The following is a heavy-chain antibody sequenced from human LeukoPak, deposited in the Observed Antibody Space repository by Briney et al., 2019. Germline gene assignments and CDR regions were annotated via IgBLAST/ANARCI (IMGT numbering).Heavy chain of an antibody. V-gene: IGHV4-34*01. CDR3: ARSRTRITIFGVVIGYFDL. CDR2: INHSGST. D-gene: IGHD3-3*01. J-gene: IGHJ2*01. CDR1: GGSISSYY. Sequence: KPSETLSLTCTVSGGSISSYYWSWIRQPPGKGLEWIGEINHSGSTNYNPSLKSRVTISVDTSKNQFSLKLSSVTAADTAVYYCARSRTRITIFGVVIGYFDLWGRGTLVTVSS.